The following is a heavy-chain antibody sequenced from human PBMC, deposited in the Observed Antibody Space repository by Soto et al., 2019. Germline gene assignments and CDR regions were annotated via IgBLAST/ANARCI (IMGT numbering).Heavy chain of an antibody. D-gene: IGHD3-22*01. CDR3: ARLLSSALYSYDL. V-gene: IGHV2-5*01. CDR1: GFSHSTSGMA. CDR2: IYWNDDK. Sequence: QITLKESGPPLVKPTQTLTLTCTLSGFSHSTSGMAVGWIRQPPGKALEWLGHIYWNDDKYYSTSLKSRLSLTKDTSKHQVDLTMTNVDPVDTGTYYCARLLSSALYSYDLWGQGTLVTLSS. J-gene: IGHJ4*02.